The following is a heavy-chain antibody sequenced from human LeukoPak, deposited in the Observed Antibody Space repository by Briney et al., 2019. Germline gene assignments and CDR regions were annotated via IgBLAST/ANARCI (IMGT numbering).Heavy chain of an antibody. CDR3: ARDYSSAWWFDF. Sequence: GAPVKVSCKASGGTFSSYTISWVRQAPGQGLEWMGRIIPILGIANYAQKFQGRVTITADKSTSTAYMELSSLRSEDTAVYYCARDYSSAWWFDFWGQGTLVTVSS. CDR1: GGTFSSYT. CDR2: IIPILGIA. J-gene: IGHJ4*02. V-gene: IGHV1-69*04. D-gene: IGHD6-19*01.